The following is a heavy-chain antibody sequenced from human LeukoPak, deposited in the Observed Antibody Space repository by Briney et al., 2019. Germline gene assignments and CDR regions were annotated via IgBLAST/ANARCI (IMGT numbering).Heavy chain of an antibody. CDR1: EFTFSSYW. V-gene: IGHV3-74*03. J-gene: IGHJ5*02. Sequence: GGSLRLSCVASEFTFSSYWMHWVRQAPGKGLAWVSRINGDGSGTTYADSVKGRFTISRDNAKDTLYLQMNSLRAEDTAVYYCARSAGGSYYDWFDPWGQGTLVTVSS. CDR3: ARSAGGSYYDWFDP. CDR2: INGDGSGT. D-gene: IGHD1-26*01.